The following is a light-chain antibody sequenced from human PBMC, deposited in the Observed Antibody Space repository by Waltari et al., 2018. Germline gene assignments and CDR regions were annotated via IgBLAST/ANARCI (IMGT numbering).Light chain of an antibody. V-gene: IGKV2-29*02. J-gene: IGKJ1*01. CDR1: QNLQYSDGKPY. Sequence: EIVMTQTPLSLSVTPGQPASIPCKSSQNLQYSDGKPYLSWYLQRPGQSPQLLISLVSSPFSGVPDRFSGSGSDKDFTLKISRVEADDVGVYYCMQGLQHPWTFGQGTKVEI. CDR2: LVS. CDR3: MQGLQHPWT.